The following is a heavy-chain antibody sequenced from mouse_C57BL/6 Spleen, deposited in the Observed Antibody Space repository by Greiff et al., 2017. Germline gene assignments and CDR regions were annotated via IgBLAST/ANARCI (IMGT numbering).Heavy chain of an antibody. CDR1: GYTFTSYW. V-gene: IGHV1-69*01. Sequence: QVQLQQPGAELVMPGASVKLSCKASGYTFTSYWIHWVKQRPGQGLEWIGEIDPADSYTNYNQKFKGKATLTADTSSTTASMQLSSLTTEDAAIYYCARRGDFGYWGQGTTLTVSS. CDR3: ARRGDFGY. J-gene: IGHJ2*01. CDR2: IDPADSYT.